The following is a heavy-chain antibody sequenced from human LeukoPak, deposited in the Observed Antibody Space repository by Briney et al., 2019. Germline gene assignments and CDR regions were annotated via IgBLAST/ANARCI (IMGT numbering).Heavy chain of an antibody. D-gene: IGHD2-2*01. CDR2: INPSGGRT. V-gene: IGHV1-46*01. CDR1: GDTFTSYY. J-gene: IGHJ4*02. CDR3: ARDRMDLVVPAAMDLDY. Sequence: GASVKVSRKASGDTFTSYYMHWVRQAPGQGLEWMGIINPSGGRTSYAQKFQGRVTMTRDPATSTFDMELSSLRSEATAVYSYARDRMDLVVPAAMDLDYWGQGTLVTVSS.